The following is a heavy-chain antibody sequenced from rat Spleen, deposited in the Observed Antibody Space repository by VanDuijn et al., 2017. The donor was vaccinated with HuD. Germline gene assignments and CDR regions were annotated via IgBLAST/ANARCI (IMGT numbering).Heavy chain of an antibody. CDR2: IKKDSRTI. J-gene: IGHJ4*01. CDR3: ARAATEGMDA. D-gene: IGHD1-11*01. CDR1: GFNFNDYW. Sequence: EVKLVESGGGLVQPGRSLKLSCAASGFNFNDYWMGWVRQAPGKGLEWIGAIKKDSRTINYTPSLKDKFTISRENAQNTLYLQMSKLGSEDTAIYYCARAATEGMDAWGQGASVTVSS. V-gene: IGHV4-2*01.